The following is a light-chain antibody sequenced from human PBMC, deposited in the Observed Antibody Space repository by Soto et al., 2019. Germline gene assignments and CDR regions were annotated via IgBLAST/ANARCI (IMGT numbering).Light chain of an antibody. CDR3: QQYGSSPALT. V-gene: IGKV3-20*01. CDR2: GAS. Sequence: EIVLTQSPGTLSLSPGERATLSCRASQSVSSSYLAWYQQKPGQAPRLLIYGASSRTTGIPDRFSGSGSGTDFTLTISRLEPEDFAVYYCQQYGSSPALTFVVGTKLDIK. J-gene: IGKJ4*01. CDR1: QSVSSSY.